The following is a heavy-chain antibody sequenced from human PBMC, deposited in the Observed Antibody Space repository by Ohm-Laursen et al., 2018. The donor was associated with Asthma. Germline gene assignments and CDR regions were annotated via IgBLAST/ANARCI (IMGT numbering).Heavy chain of an antibody. Sequence: SLRLSRAASGFTFADYAMHWVRHAPGKGLEWVPGISWYIGGIGYADSVKGRFTISRDNAKNSLYLQMDSLGPEDTALYYCAKDVRAYYGSGSYYAYHGMDVWGLGTTVTVSS. CDR3: AKDVRAYYGSGSYYAYHGMDV. J-gene: IGHJ6*02. V-gene: IGHV3-9*01. CDR1: GFTFADYA. CDR2: ISWYIGGI. D-gene: IGHD3-10*01.